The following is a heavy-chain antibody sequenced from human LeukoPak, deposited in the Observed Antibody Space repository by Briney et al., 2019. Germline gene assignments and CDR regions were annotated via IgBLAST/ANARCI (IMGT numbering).Heavy chain of an antibody. D-gene: IGHD1/OR15-1a*01. CDR3: ATDPTLGGWNNPRDY. CDR1: GYTLTELS. J-gene: IGHJ4*02. CDR2: FDPEDGET. Sequence: ASVKVSCKVSGYTLTELSMHWVRQAPGKGLEWMGGFDPEDGETIYAQKFQGRVTMTEDTSTDTAYMELSSLRSEDTAVYYCATDPTLGGWNNPRDYWGQGTLVTVSS. V-gene: IGHV1-24*01.